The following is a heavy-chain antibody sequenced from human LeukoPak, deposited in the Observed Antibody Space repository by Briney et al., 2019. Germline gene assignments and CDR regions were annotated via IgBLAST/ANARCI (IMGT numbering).Heavy chain of an antibody. J-gene: IGHJ5*02. Sequence: ASVKLSCKASGYTFTGYYMNWVRQAPGQGLEWMVIVHSNCGVIKYAQESQDRDTVTRDASTSTIDIDVRGLRSEDTAVYYCVGSSHQQNWFDPWGQGTLVIVSS. CDR3: VGSSHQQNWFDP. V-gene: IGHV1-46*01. CDR1: GYTFTGYY. CDR2: VHSNCGVI. D-gene: IGHD1-26*01.